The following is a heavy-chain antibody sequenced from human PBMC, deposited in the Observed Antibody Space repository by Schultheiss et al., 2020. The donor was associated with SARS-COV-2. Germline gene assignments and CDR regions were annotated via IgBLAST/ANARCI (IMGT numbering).Heavy chain of an antibody. CDR1: GFTFDDYA. Sequence: GGSLRLSCAASGFTFDDYAMHWVRQAPGKGLEWVSAISGSGGSTYYADSVKGRFTISRDNSKNTLYLQMNSLRAEDTAVYYCAKDGGSNDYWNWYFDLWGRGTLVTVSS. J-gene: IGHJ2*01. CDR3: AKDGGSNDYWNWYFDL. D-gene: IGHD4/OR15-4a*01. V-gene: IGHV3-23*01. CDR2: ISGSGGST.